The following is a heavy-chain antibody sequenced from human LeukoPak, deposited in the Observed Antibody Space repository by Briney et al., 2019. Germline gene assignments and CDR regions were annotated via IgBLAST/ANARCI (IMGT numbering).Heavy chain of an antibody. CDR3: ARDGWFGHYNWFDP. J-gene: IGHJ5*02. Sequence: GSLRLSCAASGFTFTSYSMNWVRQAPGKGLEWISYISSASNTIYYADSVKGRFTISRANAKNSVYLQMNSLRAEDTAMYYCARDGWFGHYNWFDPWGQGTLVTVSS. V-gene: IGHV3-48*01. CDR1: GFTFTSYS. D-gene: IGHD3-10*01. CDR2: ISSASNTI.